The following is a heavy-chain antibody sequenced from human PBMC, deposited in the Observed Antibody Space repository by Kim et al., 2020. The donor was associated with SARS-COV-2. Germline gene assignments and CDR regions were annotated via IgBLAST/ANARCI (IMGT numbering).Heavy chain of an antibody. Sequence: ADTVKAPFTISRDTAKNSRYLQMNSLRAEDTAVYYCARAYSSGWAYFDYWGQGTLVTVSS. CDR3: ARAYSSGWAYFDY. J-gene: IGHJ4*02. V-gene: IGHV3-11*01. D-gene: IGHD6-19*01.